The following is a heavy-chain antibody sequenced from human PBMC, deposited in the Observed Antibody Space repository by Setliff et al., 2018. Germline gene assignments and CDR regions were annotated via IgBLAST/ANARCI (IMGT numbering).Heavy chain of an antibody. CDR2: INYSGIT. CDR3: ARLPGYCNGGNCYGYYTFDI. V-gene: IGHV4-39*01. Sequence: PSETLSLTCSVSGDSISSSSYYWGWIRQPPGKGLEWIGSINYSGITYYSPSLKSRVIVSVDTSKNQFSLKLSSVTAADTAVYYCARLPGYCNGGNCYGYYTFDIWGQGTMVPSPQ. J-gene: IGHJ3*02. D-gene: IGHD2-15*01. CDR1: GDSISSSSYY.